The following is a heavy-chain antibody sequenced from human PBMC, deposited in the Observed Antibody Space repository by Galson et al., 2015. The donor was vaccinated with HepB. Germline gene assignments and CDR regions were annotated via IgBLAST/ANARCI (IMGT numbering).Heavy chain of an antibody. CDR2: ISAYNGNT. V-gene: IGHV1-18*04. CDR1: GYTFTSYG. J-gene: IGHJ4*02. Sequence: SVKVSCKASGYTFTSYGISWVRQAPGQGLEWMGWISAYNGNTNYAQKLQGRVTMTTDTSTSTAYMELRSLRSDDTAVYYCARAPLATLEWLSYGGLFDYWGQGTLVTVSS. CDR3: ARAPLATLEWLSYGGLFDY. D-gene: IGHD3-3*01.